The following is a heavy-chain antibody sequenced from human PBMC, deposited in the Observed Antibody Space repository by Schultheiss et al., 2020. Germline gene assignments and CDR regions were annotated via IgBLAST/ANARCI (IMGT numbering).Heavy chain of an antibody. CDR2: INHSGST. CDR1: GGSFSGYY. D-gene: IGHD3-16*02. CDR3: ARGATGGLGELSLGY. J-gene: IGHJ4*02. V-gene: IGHV4-34*01. Sequence: SETLSLTCAVYGGSFSGYYWSWIRQPPGKGLEWIGEINHSGSTNYNPSLKSRVTISVDTSKNQFSLKLSSVTAADTAVYYCARGATGGLGELSLGYWGQGTLVNVYS.